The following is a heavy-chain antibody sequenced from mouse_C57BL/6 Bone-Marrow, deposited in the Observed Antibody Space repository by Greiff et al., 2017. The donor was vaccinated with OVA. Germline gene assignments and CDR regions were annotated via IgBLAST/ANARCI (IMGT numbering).Heavy chain of an antibody. V-gene: IGHV6-3*01. CDR3: TDGPWFAY. CDR2: IRLKSDNYAT. Sequence: EVKVVESGGGLVQPGGSMKLSCVASGFTFSNYWMNWVRQSPEKGLEWVAQIRLKSDNYATHYAESVKGRFTISRDDSKSSVYLQMNNLRAEDTGIYYCTDGPWFAYWGQGTLVTVSA. J-gene: IGHJ3*01. CDR1: GFTFSNYW.